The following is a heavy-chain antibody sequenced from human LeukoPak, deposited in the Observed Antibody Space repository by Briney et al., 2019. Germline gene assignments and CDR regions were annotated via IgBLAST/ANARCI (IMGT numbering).Heavy chain of an antibody. D-gene: IGHD6-19*01. Sequence: GGSLRLSXAASGFTFSNYEMNWVRQAPGKGLEWVSYISSSGSTIYYADSVKGRFTISRDNAMNSLYLQMTSLRAEDTAVYYCATQHYSSGWYYFDSWGQGTLVTVSS. CDR3: ATQHYSSGWYYFDS. J-gene: IGHJ4*02. V-gene: IGHV3-48*03. CDR1: GFTFSNYE. CDR2: ISSSGSTI.